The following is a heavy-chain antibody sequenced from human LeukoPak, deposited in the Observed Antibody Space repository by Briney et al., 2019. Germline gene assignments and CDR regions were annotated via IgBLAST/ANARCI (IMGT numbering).Heavy chain of an antibody. CDR2: IDTEDGET. V-gene: IGHV1-69-2*01. J-gene: IGHJ6*04. Sequence: GASVKVSCKASGYTFSDCNIHWVQYAPGKGLEWMGRIDTEDGETIYAERFQGRVTITADTSTNTAYMELTSLRSDDTAVYYCTTDRVDRPFDVWGKGSAVSVSS. CDR1: GYTFSDCN. CDR3: TTDRVDRPFDV. D-gene: IGHD3-10*01.